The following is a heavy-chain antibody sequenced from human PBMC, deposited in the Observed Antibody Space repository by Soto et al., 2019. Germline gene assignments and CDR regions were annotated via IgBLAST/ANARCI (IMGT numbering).Heavy chain of an antibody. CDR1: GFPFTTSF. V-gene: IGHV3-64*02. CDR2: ISSSGDST. CDR3: ARGIYFGSARYYFDY. J-gene: IGHJ4*02. D-gene: IGHD3-10*01. Sequence: GGSLRLSCAASGFPFTTSFMHWVRQAPGKGPEYVSAISSSGDSTYYADSVKGRFTISRDNSRNTMYLQMGSLRVEDMAVYYCARGIYFGSARYYFDYWGQGALVTVSS.